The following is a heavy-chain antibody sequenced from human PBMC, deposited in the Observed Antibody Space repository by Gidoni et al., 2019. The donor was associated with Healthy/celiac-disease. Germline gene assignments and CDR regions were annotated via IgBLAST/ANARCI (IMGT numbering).Heavy chain of an antibody. V-gene: IGHV4-61*01. CDR1: GGSVCSGSYY. CDR3: ARIRQLGRSFDY. J-gene: IGHJ4*02. Sequence: QVQLQESGPGLVTPSQTLSLTCTVSGGSVCSGSYYWSWIRQPPGKGLEWIGYIYYSGSTNYNPSLKSRVTISVETSKHQFSLKLSSVTAADTAVYYCARIRQLGRSFDYWGQGTLVTVSS. D-gene: IGHD6-6*01. CDR2: IYYSGST.